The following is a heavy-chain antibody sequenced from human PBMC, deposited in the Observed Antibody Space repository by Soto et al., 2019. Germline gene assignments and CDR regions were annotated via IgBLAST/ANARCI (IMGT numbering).Heavy chain of an antibody. D-gene: IGHD3-9*01. Sequence: PSETLSLTCTVSGGSISSYYWSWIRQPPGKGLEWIGYIYYSGSINYNPSLKSRVTISVDTSKNQFSLKLSSVTAADTAVYYCARAEYAHYDSFGSYYYYGMDFWGRGTTVTVSS. J-gene: IGHJ6*02. CDR2: IYYSGSI. CDR3: ARAEYAHYDSFGSYYYYGMDF. V-gene: IGHV4-59*01. CDR1: GGSISSYY.